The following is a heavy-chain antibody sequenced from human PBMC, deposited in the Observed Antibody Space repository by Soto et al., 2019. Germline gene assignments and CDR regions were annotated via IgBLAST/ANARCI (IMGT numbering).Heavy chain of an antibody. CDR1: GGSLSGYY. J-gene: IGHJ4*02. Sequence: SETLSLTCAVYGGSLSGYYWSWIRQPPVKALEWIGEINHSGNTNYNPSLKSRVTISGDTSKNQLFLNLSSVTAADTAMYYCARHHVRGRTIAGAAEFWGQGTLGHRLL. V-gene: IGHV4-34*01. D-gene: IGHD1-26*01. CDR2: INHSGNT. CDR3: ARHHVRGRTIAGAAEF.